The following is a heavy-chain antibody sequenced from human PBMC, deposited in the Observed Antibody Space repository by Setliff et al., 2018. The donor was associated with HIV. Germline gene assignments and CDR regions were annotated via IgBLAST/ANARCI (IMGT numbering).Heavy chain of an antibody. V-gene: IGHV1-2*02. Sequence: GASVKVSCKASGYTLAGYFMHWVRQAPGQGLEWMGWINPNSGGTNYAQKFQGRVTMTRDTSISTAYLDLSRLRSDDTAVYYCARGAGNLHWYYDTWSGPSSGFFQHWGQGTLVTVSS. D-gene: IGHD3-3*01. CDR1: GYTLAGYF. CDR2: INPNSGGT. CDR3: ARGAGNLHWYYDTWSGPSSGFFQH. J-gene: IGHJ1*01.